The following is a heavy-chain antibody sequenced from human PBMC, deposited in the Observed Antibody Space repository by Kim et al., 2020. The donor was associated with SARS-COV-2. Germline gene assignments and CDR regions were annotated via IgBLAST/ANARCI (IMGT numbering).Heavy chain of an antibody. J-gene: IGHJ4*02. CDR3: ARISSSWPMFDY. CDR1: GFTFSSYA. Sequence: GGSLRLSCAASGFTFSSYAMSWVRQAPGKGLEWVSAISGSGGSTYYADSVKGRFTISRDNSKNTLYLQMNSLRAEDTAVYYCARISSSWPMFDYWGQGTLVTVSS. D-gene: IGHD6-13*01. V-gene: IGHV3-23*01. CDR2: ISGSGGST.